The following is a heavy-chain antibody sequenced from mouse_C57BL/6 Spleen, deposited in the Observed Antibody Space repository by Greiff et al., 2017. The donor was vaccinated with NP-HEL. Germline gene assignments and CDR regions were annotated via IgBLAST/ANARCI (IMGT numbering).Heavy chain of an antibody. D-gene: IGHD3-1*01. J-gene: IGHJ4*01. CDR2: IYPRSGNT. Sequence: QVHVKQSGAELARPGASVKLSCKASGYTFTSYGISWVKQRTGQGLEWIGEIYPRSGNTYYNEKFKGKATLTADKSSSTAYMELRSLTSEDSAVYFCARKNLSDAMDYWGQGTSVTVSS. CDR1: GYTFTSYG. V-gene: IGHV1-81*01. CDR3: ARKNLSDAMDY.